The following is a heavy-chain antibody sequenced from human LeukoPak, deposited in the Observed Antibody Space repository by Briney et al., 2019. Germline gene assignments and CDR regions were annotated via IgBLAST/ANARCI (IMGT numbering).Heavy chain of an antibody. CDR1: GYTFTGYY. J-gene: IGHJ4*02. CDR3: ARLPGIVGADFDY. Sequence: ASVKVSCKASGYTFTGYYMHWVRQAPGQGLEWMGWINPNSGGTNYAQKFQGRVTMTRDTSISTAYMELSRLRSDDTAVYYCARLPGIVGADFDYWGQGALVTVSS. V-gene: IGHV1-2*02. CDR2: INPNSGGT. D-gene: IGHD1-26*01.